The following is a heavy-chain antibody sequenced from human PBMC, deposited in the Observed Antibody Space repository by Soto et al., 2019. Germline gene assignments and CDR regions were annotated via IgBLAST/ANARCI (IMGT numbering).Heavy chain of an antibody. CDR1: GFTFSSYW. V-gene: IGHV3-74*01. J-gene: IGHJ6*02. CDR3: ARSTPFAPYYYYYGMDV. Sequence: GGVPRSSCAASGFTFSSYWMHWVRQAPGKGLVWVSRINSDGSSTSYADSVKGRFTISRDNAKNTLYLQMNSLRAEDTAVYYCARSTPFAPYYYYYGMDVWGQGTTVTVSS. CDR2: INSDGSST.